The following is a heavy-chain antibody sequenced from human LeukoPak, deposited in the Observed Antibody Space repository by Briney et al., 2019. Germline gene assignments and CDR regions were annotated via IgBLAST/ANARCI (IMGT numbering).Heavy chain of an antibody. CDR3: AKDPDGYNSETFDY. CDR2: ISPSGDIT. D-gene: IGHD5-24*01. V-gene: IGHV3-23*01. Sequence: GGSLRLSCAASGFTFSRHGMNWVRQAPGKGLEWVSGISPSGDITYYADSVKGRFTISRDNSKNTLYLQMNSLRAEDTAVYYCAKDPDGYNSETFDYWGQGTLVTVSS. CDR1: GFTFSRHG. J-gene: IGHJ4*02.